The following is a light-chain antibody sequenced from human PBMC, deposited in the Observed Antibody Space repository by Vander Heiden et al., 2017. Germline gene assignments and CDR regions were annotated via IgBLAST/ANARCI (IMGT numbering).Light chain of an antibody. V-gene: IGLV1-40*01. CDR3: QAYDSSLSGWEV. Sequence: QSVLTQPPSVSGAPGQRVTIPCPGSRSNTATGSPVPWYPHLPGTAPKLLIYGNSNRPSGFPDRFAGSRSGSSASLAITGLQAEDEADYYCQAYDSSLSGWEVFGGGTKLTVL. CDR2: GNS. CDR1: RSNTATGSP. J-gene: IGLJ2*01.